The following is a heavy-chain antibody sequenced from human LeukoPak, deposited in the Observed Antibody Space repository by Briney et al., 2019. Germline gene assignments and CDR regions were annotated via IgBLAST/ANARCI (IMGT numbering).Heavy chain of an antibody. CDR1: GYAFTVYY. V-gene: IGHV1-46*01. CDR2: IYPSGGSP. CDR3: ASGSSHQPQGAFDI. J-gene: IGHJ3*02. Sequence: ASVKVSCKASGYAFTVYYVHWVRRAPGQGLEWMGVIYPSGGSPSYAQKFQGRVTMTKDTSTSTVYMELSRVISDDTAVYYCASGSSHQPQGAFDIWGQGTTATVSS. D-gene: IGHD2-2*01.